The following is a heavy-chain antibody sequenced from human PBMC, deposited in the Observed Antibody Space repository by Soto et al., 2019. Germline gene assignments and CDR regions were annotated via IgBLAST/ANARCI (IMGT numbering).Heavy chain of an antibody. V-gene: IGHV1-8*01. CDR3: ARGPPNWGFDS. D-gene: IGHD7-27*01. CDR1: GYTFTSYD. Sequence: QVQLVQSGAEVKKPGASVKVSCKASGYTFTSYDINWVRQAPGQGLEWMGWMSPNSANTGYAQKFQGRVTMTRSTSISTAYMALSSLRSEDTAVYYCARGPPNWGFDSWGQGTLVTVSS. J-gene: IGHJ5*01. CDR2: MSPNSANT.